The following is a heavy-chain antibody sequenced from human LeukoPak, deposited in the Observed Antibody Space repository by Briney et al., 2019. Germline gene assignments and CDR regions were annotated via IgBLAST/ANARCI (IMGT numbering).Heavy chain of an antibody. Sequence: PSETLSLTCTVSGGSISSRIYYWGWIRQPPGKGLEWIGSIYYSGSTYYNASLKSRGTISVDTSKNQFSLKLNSVTAADTAVYFCARQVVAVAGTGYFDYWGQGTLVTVSS. CDR2: IYYSGST. CDR1: GGSISSRIYY. D-gene: IGHD6-19*01. V-gene: IGHV4-39*01. J-gene: IGHJ4*02. CDR3: ARQVVAVAGTGYFDY.